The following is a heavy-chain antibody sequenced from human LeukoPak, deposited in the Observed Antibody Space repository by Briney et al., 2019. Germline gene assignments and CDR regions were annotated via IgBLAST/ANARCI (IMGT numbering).Heavy chain of an antibody. Sequence: ASVKVSCKASGYTFTSYDINWVRQATGQGLEWVGWMNPNSGNTGYAQKFQGRVTMTRNTSISTAYMELSSLRSEDTAMYYCARARRDLGAFDYWGQGTLVTVSS. CDR1: GYTFTSYD. J-gene: IGHJ4*02. CDR3: ARARRDLGAFDY. V-gene: IGHV1-8*01. CDR2: MNPNSGNT. D-gene: IGHD2-21*02.